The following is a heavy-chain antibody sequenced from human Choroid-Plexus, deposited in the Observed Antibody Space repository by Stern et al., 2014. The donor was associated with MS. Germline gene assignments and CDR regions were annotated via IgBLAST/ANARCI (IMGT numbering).Heavy chain of an antibody. CDR2: VSYDGGNK. V-gene: IGHV3-30*18. CDR3: AKDRHYLTYFFDH. D-gene: IGHD2/OR15-2a*01. CDR1: GFTFGSCA. J-gene: IGHJ5*02. Sequence: VHLVESGGGVVKPGRPLRLSCVASGFTFGSCAMHWVRQAPGKGLEWVAGVSYDGGNKYYADSVKGRFTISRDNSQNTLYMQMSSLRPEDTAVYYCAKDRHYLTYFFDHWGQGSLVTVSS.